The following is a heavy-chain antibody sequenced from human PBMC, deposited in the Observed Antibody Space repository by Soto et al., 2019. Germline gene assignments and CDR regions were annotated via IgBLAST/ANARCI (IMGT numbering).Heavy chain of an antibody. Sequence: SETLSLTCTVSGGSISSGDYYWSWIRQPPGKGLEWIGYIYYSGSTYYNPSLKSRVTISVDTSKNQFSLKLSSVTAADTAVYYCAREILDDYVWGSYRFEPTSGWFDPWGQGTLVTVSS. CDR2: IYYSGST. J-gene: IGHJ5*02. CDR1: GGSISSGDYY. D-gene: IGHD3-16*02. V-gene: IGHV4-30-4*01. CDR3: AREILDDYVWGSYRFEPTSGWFDP.